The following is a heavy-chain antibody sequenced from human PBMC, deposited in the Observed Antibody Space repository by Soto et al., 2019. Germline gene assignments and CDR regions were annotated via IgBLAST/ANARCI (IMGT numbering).Heavy chain of an antibody. CDR3: ARHYYDSSGYRYIWFDP. Sequence: PSETLSLTCTVSGGSISSYYWSWIRQPAGKGLEWIGRIYTSGSTNYNPSLKSRVTMSVDTSKNQFSLKLSSVTAADTAVYYCARHYYDSSGYRYIWFDPWGQGTLVTV. V-gene: IGHV4-4*07. CDR2: IYTSGST. D-gene: IGHD3-22*01. J-gene: IGHJ5*02. CDR1: GGSISSYY.